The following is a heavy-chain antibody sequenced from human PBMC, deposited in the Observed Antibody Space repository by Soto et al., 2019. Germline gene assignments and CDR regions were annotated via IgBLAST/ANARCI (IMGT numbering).Heavy chain of an antibody. D-gene: IGHD4-4*01. Sequence: SETLSLTCAVSGGTSSDYYWSWIRQAPGKGLEWIAYIYNTGTTNCNPSLKSRVTISEDSSKNQISLKLSSVTAADTAVYYCARHRRTTVAKFYFDYWGQGALVTVSS. CDR2: IYNTGTT. CDR1: GGTSSDYY. J-gene: IGHJ4*02. CDR3: ARHRRTTVAKFYFDY. V-gene: IGHV4-59*08.